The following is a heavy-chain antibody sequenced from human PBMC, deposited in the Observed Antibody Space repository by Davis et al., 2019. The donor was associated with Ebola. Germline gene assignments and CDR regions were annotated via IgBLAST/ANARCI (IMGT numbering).Heavy chain of an antibody. D-gene: IGHD2-21*02. V-gene: IGHV3-23*01. CDR2: ISGSGGST. CDR3: ARDWGDIRFDY. Sequence: GESLKISCAASGFTFSSYAMSWVRQAPGKGLEWVSTISGSGGSTYYADSVKGRFTISRDNANNSLYLQMNSLRDEDTAAYFCARDWGDIRFDYWGQGTLVTVSS. J-gene: IGHJ4*02. CDR1: GFTFSSYA.